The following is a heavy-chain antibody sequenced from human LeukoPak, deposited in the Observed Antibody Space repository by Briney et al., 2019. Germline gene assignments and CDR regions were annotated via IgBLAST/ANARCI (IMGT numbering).Heavy chain of an antibody. V-gene: IGHV3-30-3*01. Sequence: GGSLRLSCAASAFTFSRYTMTWVRQAPGKGLEWVAVISYDGSNKYYADSVKGRFTISRDNSKNTLYLQMNSLRAEDTAVYYCARGIAVAGTDYWGQGTLVTVSS. CDR2: ISYDGSNK. J-gene: IGHJ4*02. CDR1: AFTFSRYT. CDR3: ARGIAVAGTDY. D-gene: IGHD6-19*01.